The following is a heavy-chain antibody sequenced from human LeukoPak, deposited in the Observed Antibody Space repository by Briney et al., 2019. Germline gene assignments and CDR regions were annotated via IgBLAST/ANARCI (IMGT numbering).Heavy chain of an antibody. CDR3: AKIPGYSSGWYDWKPGYFDY. Sequence: GGSLRLSCAASRFTFSSYAMSWVRQAPGKGLEWVSAISGSGGSTYYADSVEGRFTISRDNSKNTLYLQMNSLRAEDTAVYYCAKIPGYSSGWYDWKPGYFDYWGQGTLVTVSS. V-gene: IGHV3-23*01. CDR2: ISGSGGST. D-gene: IGHD6-19*01. CDR1: RFTFSSYA. J-gene: IGHJ4*02.